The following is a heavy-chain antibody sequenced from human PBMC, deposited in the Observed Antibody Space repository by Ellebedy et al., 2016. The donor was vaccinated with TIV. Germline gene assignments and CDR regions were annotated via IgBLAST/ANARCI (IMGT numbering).Heavy chain of an antibody. J-gene: IGHJ3*02. CDR2: IVWDDDT. V-gene: IGHV2-70*04. D-gene: IGHD2/OR15-2a*01. CDR3: ARISRDAFDI. CDR1: GLSVSDNGVR. Sequence: SGPTLVKPTQTLTLTCTLSGLSVSDNGVRVSWIRQPPGKALEWLARIVWDDDTFYSTSLKTRLTISKDTSKNQVVLTITVMDPVDTVTYYCARISRDAFDIWGQGIMVTVSS.